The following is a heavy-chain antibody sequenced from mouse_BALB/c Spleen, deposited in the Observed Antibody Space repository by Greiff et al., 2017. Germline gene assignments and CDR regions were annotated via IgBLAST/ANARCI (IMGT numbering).Heavy chain of an antibody. Sequence: EVQLVESGGGLVQPGGSRKLSCAASGFTFRSFGMHWVRQAPEKGLEWVAYISSGSSTIYYADTVKGRFTISRDNPKNTLFLQMTSLRSEDTAMYYCARSGYYGSSSDYWGQGTTLTVSS. D-gene: IGHD1-1*01. V-gene: IGHV5-17*02. CDR2: ISSGSSTI. CDR1: GFTFRSFG. CDR3: ARSGYYGSSSDY. J-gene: IGHJ2*01.